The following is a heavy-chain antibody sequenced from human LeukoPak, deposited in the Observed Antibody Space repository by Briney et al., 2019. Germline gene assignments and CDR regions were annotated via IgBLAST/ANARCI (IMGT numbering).Heavy chain of an antibody. D-gene: IGHD5-12*01. CDR1: GYTFTSYY. CDR2: INPSGGST. Sequence: ASVKASCKASGYTFTSYYMHWVRQAPGQGLEWMGIINPSGGSTSYAQKFQGRVTMTRDMSTSTVYMELSSLRSEDTAVYYCARDPLVADWYFDLWGRGTLVTVSS. J-gene: IGHJ2*01. CDR3: ARDPLVADWYFDL. V-gene: IGHV1-46*01.